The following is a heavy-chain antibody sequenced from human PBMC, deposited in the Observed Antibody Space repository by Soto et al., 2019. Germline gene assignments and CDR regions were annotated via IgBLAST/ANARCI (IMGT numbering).Heavy chain of an antibody. CDR1: GGYICTSSYY. J-gene: IGHJ4*02. CDR3: ARDYDRSGDY. D-gene: IGHD3-22*01. CDR2: IYYSGST. Sequence: SETLSLTCTVSGGYICTSSYYWGWIRQPPGKGLEWIGSIYYSGSTYYNPSLKSRVAISVDTSKNQFSLKLSSVTAADTAVYYCARDYDRSGDYWGQGTLVTVSS. V-gene: IGHV4-39*01.